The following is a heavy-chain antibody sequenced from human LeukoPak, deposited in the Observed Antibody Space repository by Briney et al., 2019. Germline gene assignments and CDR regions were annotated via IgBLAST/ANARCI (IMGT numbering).Heavy chain of an antibody. J-gene: IGHJ6*02. CDR1: GGSISNYF. CDR3: ARDQSEVRRGLVGGMDV. Sequence: SETLSLTCTVSGGSISNYFWSWIRQPPGKGLEWIGYIYSTGSTNSNPSLKSRVTISVDTSQNQFSLKLTSVTAADTAVYYCARDQSEVRRGLVGGMDVWGQGTTVTVSS. V-gene: IGHV4-59*01. CDR2: IYSTGST. D-gene: IGHD3/OR15-3a*01.